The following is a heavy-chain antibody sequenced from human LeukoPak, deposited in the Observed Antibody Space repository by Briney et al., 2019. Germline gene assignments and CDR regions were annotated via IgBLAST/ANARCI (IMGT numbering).Heavy chain of an antibody. CDR3: AREMDGPYGSGSPLDY. CDR1: GFTFSEYY. J-gene: IGHJ4*02. V-gene: IGHV3-11*01. Sequence: GGSLRLSCAASGFTFSEYYMSWIRQAPGKGLEWVSYISSSGSTTYYADSVKGRLTISRENDKNTLYLQMNSLRAEDTAVYYRAREMDGPYGSGSPLDYWGQGTLVAVSS. CDR2: ISSSGSTT. D-gene: IGHD3-10*01.